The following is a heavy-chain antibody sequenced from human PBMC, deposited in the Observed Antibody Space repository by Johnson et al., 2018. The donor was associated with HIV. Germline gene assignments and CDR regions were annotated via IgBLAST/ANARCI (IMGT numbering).Heavy chain of an antibody. V-gene: IGHV3-30*04. D-gene: IGHD6-6*01. J-gene: IGHJ3*02. Sequence: VQLVESGGGVVQPGRSLRLSCAASGFTFSSYAMHWVRQAPGKGLEWVAVISYDGSNKYYADSVKGRCTISRDNSKNTLYLQMNSLRVEDTAGYYGASGAYSSSLTFDIWGQGTMVTVSS. CDR2: ISYDGSNK. CDR1: GFTFSSYA. CDR3: ASGAYSSSLTFDI.